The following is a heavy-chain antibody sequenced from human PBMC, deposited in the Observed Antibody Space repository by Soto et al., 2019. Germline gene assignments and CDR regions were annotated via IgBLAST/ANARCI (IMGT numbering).Heavy chain of an antibody. CDR2: IYYSGST. J-gene: IGHJ4*02. CDR1: GGSISSGDYY. D-gene: IGHD1-7*01. V-gene: IGHV4-30-4*01. Sequence: SETLSLTCTVSGGSISSGDYYWSWIRQPPGKGLEWIGYIYYSGSTYYNPPLKSRVTISVDTSKNQFSLKLSSVTAADTAVYYCARDQRRGRITGTRIPWDYWGQGTLVTVSS. CDR3: ARDQRRGRITGTRIPWDY.